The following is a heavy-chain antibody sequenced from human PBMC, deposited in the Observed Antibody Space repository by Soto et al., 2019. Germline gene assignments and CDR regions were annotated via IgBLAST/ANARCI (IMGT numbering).Heavy chain of an antibody. CDR2: ITDTGGDA. V-gene: IGHV3-23*01. CDR1: VLTFGIRA. Sequence: WGSLRLSCVSSVLTFGIRAMSWVRQAPGEGLQWVSTITDTGGDAKYADSVRGRFVISIDNSKKTLYLQMTSLTAEDSAMYFCARGSTDSYPGSRIFDFWGRGTMVTVSS. CDR3: ARGSTDSYPGSRIFDF. D-gene: IGHD3-10*01. J-gene: IGHJ4*02.